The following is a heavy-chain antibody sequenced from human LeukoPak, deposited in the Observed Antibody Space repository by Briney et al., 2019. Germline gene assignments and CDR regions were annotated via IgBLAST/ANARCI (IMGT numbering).Heavy chain of an antibody. J-gene: IGHJ6*02. V-gene: IGHV3-48*03. Sequence: GGSLRLSCAASGFTFNTYEMNWVRQAPGKGLEWVSYISSRGSTIYYADSVKGRFTISRDNAKNSLYLQINSLRAEDTAVYYCARTWGMNVWGQGTTVTVSS. CDR3: ARTWGMNV. CDR2: ISSRGSTI. CDR1: GFTFNTYE.